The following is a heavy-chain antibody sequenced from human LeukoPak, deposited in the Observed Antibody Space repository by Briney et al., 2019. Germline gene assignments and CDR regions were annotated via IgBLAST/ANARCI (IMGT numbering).Heavy chain of an antibody. CDR3: ARDPRSKGGDWGDFDY. CDR2: IKQDGSEE. D-gene: IGHD2-21*02. V-gene: IGHV3-7*01. CDR1: GFTFTTYW. Sequence: PGGSLRLSCAASGFTFTTYWMSWVRQAPGKGLEWVANIKQDGSEEYYVDSVKGRFTISRDNAKNSLYLQMNSLRAEDTAVYYCARDPRSKGGDWGDFDYWGQGTLVTVSS. J-gene: IGHJ4*02.